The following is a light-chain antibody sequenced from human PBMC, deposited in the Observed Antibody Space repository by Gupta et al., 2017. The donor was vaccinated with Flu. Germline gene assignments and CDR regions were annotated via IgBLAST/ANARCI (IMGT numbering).Light chain of an antibody. CDR3: RSYTSSNLWV. CDR2: DVS. J-gene: IGLJ3*02. V-gene: IGLV2-14*01. CDR1: SSDVGTYNY. Sequence: QSALPQPASVSWSPGQSITISCTGTSSDVGTYNYVSWYQQHPGKAPKIMIYDVSNRPSGVSNRFSGSKSGNTASLTISGLQAEDGADYYCRSYTSSNLWVFGGGTKLTVL.